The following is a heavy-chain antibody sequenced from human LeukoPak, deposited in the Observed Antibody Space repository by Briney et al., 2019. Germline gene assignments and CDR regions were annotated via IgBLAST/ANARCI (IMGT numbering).Heavy chain of an antibody. J-gene: IGHJ6*03. V-gene: IGHV1-2*02. CDR2: INPNTGGT. CDR3: ARGRSGWSSFYCYYMDV. D-gene: IGHD6-19*01. Sequence: ASVKVSCKASGYTFTDYYIHWVRQAPGQGLEWMGWINPNTGGTNYAQKFQGRVTMTRDTSISTAYMELSRLRSDDTAVYYCARGRSGWSSFYCYYMDVWGKGTTVTVSS. CDR1: GYTFTDYY.